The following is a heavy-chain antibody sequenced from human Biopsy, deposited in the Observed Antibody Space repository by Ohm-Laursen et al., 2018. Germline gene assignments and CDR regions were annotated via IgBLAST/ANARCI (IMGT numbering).Heavy chain of an antibody. J-gene: IGHJ4*02. CDR2: VTTTSSYI. Sequence: SLRLSCAASGFSFSSYGMHWVRQAPGKGLEWVSSVTTTSSYIYYADSVKGRFTISRDDAQNSMYLQMNSLRADDTAVYYCATDDYSGDSAYWGQGTLVTVSS. D-gene: IGHD4-23*01. CDR3: ATDDYSGDSAY. CDR1: GFSFSSYG. V-gene: IGHV3-21*01.